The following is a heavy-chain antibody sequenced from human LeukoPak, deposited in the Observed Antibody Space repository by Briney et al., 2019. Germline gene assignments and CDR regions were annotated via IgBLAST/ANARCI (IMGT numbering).Heavy chain of an antibody. CDR2: INSDGSST. V-gene: IGHV3-74*01. Sequence: GGSLRLSCAASGFTSSSYWMHWVRQAPGKGLVWVSRINSDGSSTSYADSVRGRFTISRDNAKNTLYLQMNSLRAEDTAVYYCAREPQYYYDSSVDYWGQGTLVTVSS. D-gene: IGHD3-22*01. CDR3: AREPQYYYDSSVDY. J-gene: IGHJ4*02. CDR1: GFTSSSYW.